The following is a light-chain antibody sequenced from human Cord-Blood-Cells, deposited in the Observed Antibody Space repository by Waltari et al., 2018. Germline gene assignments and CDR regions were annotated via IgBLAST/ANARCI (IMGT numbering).Light chain of an antibody. J-gene: IGKJ3*01. CDR1: QSVSSY. Sequence: EIVLKQSPATLSLSPGERATLSCRASQSVSSYLAWYQQKPGQAPRLLIYDASNRATGIPARFSGSGSGTDFTLTISSLEPEDFAVYYCQQRSNWPPFTFGPGTKVDSK. V-gene: IGKV3-11*01. CDR2: DAS. CDR3: QQRSNWPPFT.